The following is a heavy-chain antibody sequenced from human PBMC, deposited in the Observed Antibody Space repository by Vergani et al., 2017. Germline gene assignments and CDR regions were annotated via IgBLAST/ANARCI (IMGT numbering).Heavy chain of an antibody. D-gene: IGHD3-22*01. CDR2: ISSRSSYL. CDR1: GFTFSSYS. Sequence: EVQLVESGGGLVKPGGSLRLSCAASGFTFSSYSMNWVRQAPGKGLEWVSSISSRSSYLYYADSVKGRFTISRDNAKNSLYLQMNSLRAEDTAVYYCARDLFYYDSSGYYSGFFDYWGQGTLVTVSS. CDR3: ARDLFYYDSSGYYSGFFDY. J-gene: IGHJ4*02. V-gene: IGHV3-21*01.